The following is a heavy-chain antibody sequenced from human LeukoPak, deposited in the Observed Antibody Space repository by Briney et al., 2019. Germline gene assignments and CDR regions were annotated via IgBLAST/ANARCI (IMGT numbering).Heavy chain of an antibody. J-gene: IGHJ4*02. D-gene: IGHD2-15*01. CDR2: ISSSSSYI. CDR3: AREFGYCSGGSCYSFGYYFDY. Sequence: GGSLRLSCAASGFTFSSYSMNWVRQAPGKGLEWASSISSSSSYIYYADSVKGRFTISRDNAKNSLYLQMNSLRAEDTAVYYCAREFGYCSGGSCYSFGYYFDYWGQGTLVTVSS. V-gene: IGHV3-21*01. CDR1: GFTFSSYS.